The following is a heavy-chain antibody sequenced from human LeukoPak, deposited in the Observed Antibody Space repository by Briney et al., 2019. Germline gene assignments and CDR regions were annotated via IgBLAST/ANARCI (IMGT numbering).Heavy chain of an antibody. J-gene: IGHJ4*02. CDR1: GYTFTSYG. CDR3: ARDRRMDY. D-gene: IGHD2-8*01. V-gene: IGHV1-2*02. CDR2: INPNSGGT. Sequence: ASVKVSCKASGYTFTSYGISWVRQAPGQGLEWMGWINPNSGGTNYAQKFQGRVTMTRDTSISTAYMELSRLRSDDTAVYYCARDRRMDYWGQGTLVTVSS.